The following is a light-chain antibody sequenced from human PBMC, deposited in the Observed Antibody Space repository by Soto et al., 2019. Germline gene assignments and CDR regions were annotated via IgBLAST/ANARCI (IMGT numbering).Light chain of an antibody. CDR3: QQYNSWTT. CDR2: GAS. CDR1: HSISTN. V-gene: IGKV3-15*01. J-gene: IGKJ4*01. Sequence: EIIMTQSPATLSVSPGEGATLSCRTSHSISTNLAWYQHKRGQSPRLLVYGASTRATGVPARFSGSGSGAEFTLSISSLQSEDFAVYYCQQYNSWTTFGGGTKVDIK.